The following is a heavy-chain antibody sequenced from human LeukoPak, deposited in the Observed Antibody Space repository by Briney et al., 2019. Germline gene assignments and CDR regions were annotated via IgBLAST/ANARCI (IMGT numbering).Heavy chain of an antibody. Sequence: PGGSLRLSCAASGFTFSSYAMSWVRQAPGKGLEWVSAISGSGGSTYYADSVKGRFTISRDNSKNTLYLQMNSLRAEDTAVYYCAKDGSGYLYYYYGMDVWGQGTTVTVSS. J-gene: IGHJ6*02. V-gene: IGHV3-23*01. D-gene: IGHD5-12*01. CDR3: AKDGSGYLYYYYGMDV. CDR1: GFTFSSYA. CDR2: ISGSGGST.